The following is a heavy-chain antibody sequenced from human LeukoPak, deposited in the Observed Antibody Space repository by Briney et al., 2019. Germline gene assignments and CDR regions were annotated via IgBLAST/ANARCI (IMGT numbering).Heavy chain of an antibody. J-gene: IGHJ3*02. V-gene: IGHV3-21*01. CDR2: ISSSTNI. D-gene: IGHD1-14*01. CDR3: ARGALGMSGRIVDAFDI. CDR1: GFIFSSYT. Sequence: GGSLRLSCAASGFIFSSYTMNWVRQAPGKGLEWVSSISSSTNIYFVDSVKGRFTISRDNAQNSLYLQMNSLRAEDTAVYYCARGALGMSGRIVDAFDIWGQGTMATVSS.